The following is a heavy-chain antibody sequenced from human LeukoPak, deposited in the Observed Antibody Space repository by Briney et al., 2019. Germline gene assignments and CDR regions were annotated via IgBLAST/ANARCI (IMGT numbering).Heavy chain of an antibody. D-gene: IGHD2-15*01. CDR2: INWNGVST. V-gene: IGHV3-20*04. CDR1: GFNFDDYG. CDR3: AREDGFCSGGSCYQH. Sequence: PGGSLRLSCAASGFNFDDYGMSWVRRAPGRGLEWVSFINWNGVSTDYADSVKGRFTISRDNAKNSLYLQMSSLRVEDTALYYCAREDGFCSGGSCYQHWGQGTLVTVSS. J-gene: IGHJ1*01.